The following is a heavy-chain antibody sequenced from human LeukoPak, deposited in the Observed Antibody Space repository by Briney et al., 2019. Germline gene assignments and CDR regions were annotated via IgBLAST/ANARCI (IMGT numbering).Heavy chain of an antibody. D-gene: IGHD6-6*01. V-gene: IGHV1-8*02. J-gene: IGHJ4*02. Sequence: ASVKVSCKASGYTFTSYGISWVRQATGRGLEWMGWMNPNSGNTGYAQKFQGRVTMTRNTSISTAYMELSSLRSEDTAVYYCARGHYSSSYNDYWGQGTLVTVSS. CDR3: ARGHYSSSYNDY. CDR2: MNPNSGNT. CDR1: GYTFTSYG.